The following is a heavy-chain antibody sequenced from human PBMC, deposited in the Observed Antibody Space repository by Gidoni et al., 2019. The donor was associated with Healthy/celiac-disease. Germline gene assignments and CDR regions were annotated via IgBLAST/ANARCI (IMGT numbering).Heavy chain of an antibody. CDR3: ARPLDYYGSGRGHYMDV. V-gene: IGHV4-39*01. CDR1: GGSISSSSYY. CDR2: IYYSGST. Sequence: QLQLQESGPGLVKPSETLSLTCTVSGGSISSSSYYWGWIRQPPGKGLEWIGSIYYSGSTYYNPSLKSRVTISVDTSKNQFSLKLSSVTAADTAVYYCARPLDYYGSGRGHYMDVWGKGTTVTVSS. D-gene: IGHD3-10*01. J-gene: IGHJ6*03.